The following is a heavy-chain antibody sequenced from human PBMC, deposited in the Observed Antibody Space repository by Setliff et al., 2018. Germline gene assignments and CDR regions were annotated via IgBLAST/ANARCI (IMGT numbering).Heavy chain of an antibody. Sequence: LSLTCTVSGGSIKSGSYYWSWIRQPAGKGLEWIGRIYASGYTNYNPSLKSRVTMSVDTSNNQFSLKLTSVTAADTAIYYCARGRGLEWLPESWFDPWGQGTLVTVSS. J-gene: IGHJ5*02. D-gene: IGHD3-3*01. V-gene: IGHV4-61*02. CDR2: IYASGYT. CDR1: GGSIKSGSYY. CDR3: ARGRGLEWLPESWFDP.